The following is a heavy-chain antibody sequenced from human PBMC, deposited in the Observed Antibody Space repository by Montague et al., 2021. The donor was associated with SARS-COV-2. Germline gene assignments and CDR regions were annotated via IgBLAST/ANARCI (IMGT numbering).Heavy chain of an antibody. CDR3: VREKYYFDDTGSQ. D-gene: IGHD3-22*01. CDR1: GFSISSGSYY. V-gene: IGHV4-61*01. CDR2: VYHTGFT. J-gene: IGHJ4*02. Sequence: SETLSLTCSVSGFSISSGSYYWRWVRKPPGKGMEWIGYVYHTGFTNSNPSLKSRVTLSIDTSKNQFSLNLTSVTAADTAVYYCVREKYYFDDTGSQWGQGTPVTVAS.